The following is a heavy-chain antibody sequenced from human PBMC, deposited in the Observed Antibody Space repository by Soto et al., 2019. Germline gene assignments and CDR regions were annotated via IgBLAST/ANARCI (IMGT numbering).Heavy chain of an antibody. V-gene: IGHV1-18*01. J-gene: IGHJ6*02. CDR1: GYTFTSYF. CDR3: ERQNYYYGMDV. Sequence: ASVKVSCKASGYTFTSYFITWVRQAPGQGLEWMGWISAYNGNTNYAQMLQGRVTMTTDTSTATAYMEMRSLRSDDTAVYYCERQNYYYGMDVWGQGTTVTVFS. CDR2: ISAYNGNT.